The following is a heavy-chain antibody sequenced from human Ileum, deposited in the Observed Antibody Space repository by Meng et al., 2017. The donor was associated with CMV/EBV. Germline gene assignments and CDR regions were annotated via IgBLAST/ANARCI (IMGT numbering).Heavy chain of an antibody. CDR3: ARMYCSTISCYTDAFDI. V-gene: IGHV3-7*01. CDR1: GFTFSSYW. D-gene: IGHD2-2*02. Sequence: GESLKISCAASGFTFSSYWMSWVRQAPGKGLEWVANIKEDVSEIYYVGSVKGRFTISRDNAKNSLYLQMNSLRAEDTAVYYCARMYCSTISCYTDAFDIWGQGTMVTVSS. J-gene: IGHJ3*02. CDR2: IKEDVSEI.